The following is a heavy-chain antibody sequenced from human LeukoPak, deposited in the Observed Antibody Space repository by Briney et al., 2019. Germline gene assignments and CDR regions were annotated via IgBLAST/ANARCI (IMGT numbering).Heavy chain of an antibody. D-gene: IGHD3-3*01. CDR3: AREGGQYYDFWGGYYKRRYYYYMDV. CDR1: GGPFSGNY. CDR2: INHSGSA. V-gene: IGHV4-34*01. J-gene: IGHJ6*03. Sequence: SETLSLTCAVYGGPFSGNYWSWIRQPPGKGLEWIREINHSGSANYNPSLKSRVTISVDTSKNQFSLKLSSVTAADTAVYYCAREGGQYYDFWGGYYKRRYYYYMDVWGKGTTVTVSS.